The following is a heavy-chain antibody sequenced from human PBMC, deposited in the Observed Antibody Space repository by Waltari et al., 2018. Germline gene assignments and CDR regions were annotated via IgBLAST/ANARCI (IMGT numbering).Heavy chain of an antibody. J-gene: IGHJ4*02. Sequence: QVQLVQSGAEVKKPGASVKVSCKASGYTFTSYDINWVRLAAGQGLEWMGWMNPNSGNTGYAQKFQVRVTMTRNTSISTAYMELSSLRSEDTAVYYCASAVALAGFYAFWGQGTLVTVSS. D-gene: IGHD6-19*01. CDR2: MNPNSGNT. CDR3: ASAVALAGFYAF. CDR1: GYTFTSYD. V-gene: IGHV1-8*01.